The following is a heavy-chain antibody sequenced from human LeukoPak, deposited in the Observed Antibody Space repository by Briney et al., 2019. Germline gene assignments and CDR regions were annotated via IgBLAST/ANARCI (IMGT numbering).Heavy chain of an antibody. CDR2: ISGSGGST. D-gene: IGHD2-15*01. V-gene: IGHV3-23*01. J-gene: IGHJ3*02. CDR3: AKVRLLGDAFDI. CDR1: GFTFSSYS. Sequence: GGSLRLSCAASGFTFSSYSMSWVRQAPGKGLEWVSAISGSGGSTYYADSVKGRFTISRDNSKNTLYLQMNSLRAEDTAVYYCAKVRLLGDAFDIWGQGTMVTVSS.